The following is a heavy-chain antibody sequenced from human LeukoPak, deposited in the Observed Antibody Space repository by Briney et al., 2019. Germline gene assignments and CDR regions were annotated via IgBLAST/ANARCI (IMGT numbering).Heavy chain of an antibody. CDR2: ISNSGGTT. V-gene: IGHV3-23*01. Sequence: GGSLRLSCAASGFTFSSYAMSWVRQAPGKGLEWVSTISNSGGTTYYADSVKGRFTISRDDPENTLYLQMNSLRAEDTAVYYCAKEYYDFWSGYPHDYWGQGTLVTVSS. D-gene: IGHD3-3*01. CDR3: AKEYYDFWSGYPHDY. J-gene: IGHJ4*02. CDR1: GFTFSSYA.